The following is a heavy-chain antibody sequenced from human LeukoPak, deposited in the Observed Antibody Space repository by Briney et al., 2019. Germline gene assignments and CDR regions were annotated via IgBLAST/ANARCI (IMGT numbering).Heavy chain of an antibody. V-gene: IGHV3-72*01. CDR3: ARGVGATVDY. D-gene: IGHD1-26*01. J-gene: IGHJ4*02. Sequence: GGSLRLSCAASGFTFSDHYMDWVRQAPGKGLKWVGRTRNKANSYTTEYAASVKGRFTISRDESKNSLYLQMNSLKTEDTAVYYCARGVGATVDYWGQGTLVTVSS. CDR1: GFTFSDHY. CDR2: TRNKANSYTT.